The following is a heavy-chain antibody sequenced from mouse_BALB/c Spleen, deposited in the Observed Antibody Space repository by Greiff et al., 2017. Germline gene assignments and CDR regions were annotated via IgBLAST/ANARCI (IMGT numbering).Heavy chain of an antibody. V-gene: IGHV2-9*02. CDR1: GFSLTSYG. Sequence: VQLQQSGPGLVAPSQSLSITCTVSGFSLTSYGVHWVRQPPGKGLEWLGVIWAGGSTNYNSALMSRLSISKDNSKSQVFLKMNSLQTDDTAMYYCARDYGSSYLYYFDYWGQGTTLTVSS. CDR3: ARDYGSSYLYYFDY. CDR2: IWAGGST. J-gene: IGHJ2*01. D-gene: IGHD1-1*01.